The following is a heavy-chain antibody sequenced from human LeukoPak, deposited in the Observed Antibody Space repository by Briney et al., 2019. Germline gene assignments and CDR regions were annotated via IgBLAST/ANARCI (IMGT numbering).Heavy chain of an antibody. CDR1: GFTFSSYA. V-gene: IGHV3-23*01. Sequence: GGSLRLSCAASGFTFSSYAMNWVRQAPGKGLEWVSAISGSGGSTYYADSVKGRFTISRDNSKNTLYLQMNSLRAEDTAVYYCAKGLTSSSWYEDYYYGMDVWGQGTTVTVSS. CDR3: AKGLTSSSWYEDYYYGMDV. CDR2: ISGSGGST. D-gene: IGHD6-13*01. J-gene: IGHJ6*02.